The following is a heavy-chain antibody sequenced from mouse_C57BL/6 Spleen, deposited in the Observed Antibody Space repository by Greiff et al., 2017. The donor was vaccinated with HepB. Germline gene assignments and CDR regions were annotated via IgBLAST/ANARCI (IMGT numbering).Heavy chain of an antibody. J-gene: IGHJ4*01. Sequence: VQLQQPGAELVKPGASVKLSCKASGYTFTSYWMHWVKQRPGQGLEWIGMIHPNSGSTNYNEKFKSKATLTVDKSSSTAYMQLSSLTSEDSAVYYCARDPYDGYPYYYAMDYWGQGTSVTVSS. CDR3: ARDPYDGYPYYYAMDY. V-gene: IGHV1-64*01. CDR1: GYTFTSYW. CDR2: IHPNSGST. D-gene: IGHD2-3*01.